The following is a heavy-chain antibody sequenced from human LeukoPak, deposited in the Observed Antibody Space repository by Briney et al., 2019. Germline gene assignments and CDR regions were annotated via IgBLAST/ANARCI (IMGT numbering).Heavy chain of an antibody. Sequence: GGSLRLSCAASGFIVSGDFMSWVRQAPGKGLEWVSVIYSDGSTYYADSVKGRFTISSDNSKNTLDLQMTGLRAEDTAVYYCARERGRGRDSPWFDYWGQGTLVTVSS. CDR2: IYSDGST. J-gene: IGHJ4*02. V-gene: IGHV3-53*01. CDR3: ARERGRGRDSPWFDY. CDR1: GFIVSGDF. D-gene: IGHD1-26*01.